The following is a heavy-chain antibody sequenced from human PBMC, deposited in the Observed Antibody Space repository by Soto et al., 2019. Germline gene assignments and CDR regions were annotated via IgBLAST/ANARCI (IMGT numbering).Heavy chain of an antibody. D-gene: IGHD5-12*01. Sequence: GASVKVSCKASGFTFTSSAVQWVRQARGQRLEWIGWIVVGSGNTNYAQKFQERVTITRDMSTSTAYMELSSLRSEDTAVYYCAEDPWLRLYFDYCGQGPLVTVSS. V-gene: IGHV1-58*01. CDR3: AEDPWLRLYFDY. CDR2: IVVGSGNT. CDR1: GFTFTSSA. J-gene: IGHJ4*02.